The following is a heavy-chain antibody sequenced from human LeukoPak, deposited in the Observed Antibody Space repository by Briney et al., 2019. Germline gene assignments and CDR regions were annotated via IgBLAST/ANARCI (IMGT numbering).Heavy chain of an antibody. CDR1: GFTFSSYA. D-gene: IGHD5-12*01. V-gene: IGHV3-30-3*01. Sequence: GGSLRLSCAASGFTFSSYAMHWVRQAPGKGLEWVAVISYDGSNKYYADSVKGRFTISRDNSKNTLYLQMNSLRAEDTAVYYCARSATVTDYWGQGTWSPSPQ. CDR3: ARSATVTDY. J-gene: IGHJ4*02. CDR2: ISYDGSNK.